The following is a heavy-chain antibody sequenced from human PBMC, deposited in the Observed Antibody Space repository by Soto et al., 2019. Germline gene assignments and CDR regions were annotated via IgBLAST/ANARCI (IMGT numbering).Heavy chain of an antibody. Sequence: QVQLVESGGGVVQPGRSLRLSCAASGFTFSTYALHWVRQAPGKGLEWVAVISYDENSKDYADSVKGRFTISRDNSKSTLYLQMNSLRREDTAVYYCATSWSYRRSYFDKWGQGTLVSVSS. V-gene: IGHV3-30-3*01. D-gene: IGHD3-16*01. CDR2: ISYDENSK. CDR3: ATSWSYRRSYFDK. CDR1: GFTFSTYA. J-gene: IGHJ4*02.